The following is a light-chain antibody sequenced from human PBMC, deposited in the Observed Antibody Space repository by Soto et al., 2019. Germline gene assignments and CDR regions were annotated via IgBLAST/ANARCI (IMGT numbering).Light chain of an antibody. Sequence: DIQMTQSPSTLFASVGDRVTIACRASQNISPWLAWYQQKPGKAPKLLIYGASSLEGGVSSRFSGSGSGRDFTLTISSLLPDDFATYYCQQYSNSVTFGQGTKVEIK. J-gene: IGKJ1*01. CDR1: QNISPW. CDR2: GAS. V-gene: IGKV1-5*01. CDR3: QQYSNSVT.